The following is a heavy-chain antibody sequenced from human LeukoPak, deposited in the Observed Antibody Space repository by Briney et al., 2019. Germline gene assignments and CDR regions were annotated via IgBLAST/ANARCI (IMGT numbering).Heavy chain of an antibody. V-gene: IGHV1-2*02. CDR2: INPNSGGT. J-gene: IGHJ5*02. Sequence: EASVKVSCKASGYTFTGYYMHWVRQAPGQGLEWMGWINPNSGGTNYAQKFQGRVTMTRDTSISTAYMELSRLRSDDTAVYYCARVRLYSSSFNWFDPWGQGPWSPSPQ. D-gene: IGHD6-13*01. CDR3: ARVRLYSSSFNWFDP. CDR1: GYTFTGYY.